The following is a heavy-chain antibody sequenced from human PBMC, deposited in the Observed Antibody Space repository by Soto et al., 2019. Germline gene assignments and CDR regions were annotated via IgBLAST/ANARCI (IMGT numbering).Heavy chain of an antibody. CDR2: ISSSSSTI. Sequence: PGGSLRLSCAASGFTFSTYSMNWVRQAPGKGLEWVSYISSSSSTIFYTDSVKGRFTVSRDNSKNTLYLQMNSLRAEDTAVYYCARGAPYYDILTEHNGIDYWGQGTLVTVSS. CDR3: ARGAPYYDILTEHNGIDY. V-gene: IGHV3-48*01. J-gene: IGHJ4*02. CDR1: GFTFSTYS. D-gene: IGHD3-9*01.